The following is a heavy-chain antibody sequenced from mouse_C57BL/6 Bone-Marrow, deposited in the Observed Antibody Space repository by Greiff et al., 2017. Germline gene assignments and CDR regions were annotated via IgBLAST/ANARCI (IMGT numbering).Heavy chain of an antibody. D-gene: IGHD3-2*02. CDR3: ARGAQALFAY. V-gene: IGHV1-81*01. Sequence: LKQSGAELARPGASVKLSCKASGYTFTSYGISWVKQRTGQGLEWIGEIYPRSGNTYYNEKFKGKATLTADKSSSTAYMELRSLTSEDSAVYFCARGAQALFAYWGQGTLVTVSA. J-gene: IGHJ3*01. CDR2: IYPRSGNT. CDR1: GYTFTSYG.